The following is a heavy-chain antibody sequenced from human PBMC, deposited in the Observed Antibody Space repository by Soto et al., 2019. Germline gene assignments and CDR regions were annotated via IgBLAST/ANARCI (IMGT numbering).Heavy chain of an antibody. D-gene: IGHD3-10*01. CDR2: IYYSGST. J-gene: IGHJ4*02. V-gene: IGHV4-31*03. Sequence: QVQLQESGPGLVKPSQTLSLTCTVSGGSISSGGYYWSWIRQHPGKSLEWIGYIYYSGSTYYNPSLKSRVTISVDTSNNHFSLKLSSVTAADTAVYYCARGVTMVRGVIHTPYFDYWGQGTLVTVSS. CDR1: GGSISSGGYY. CDR3: ARGVTMVRGVIHTPYFDY.